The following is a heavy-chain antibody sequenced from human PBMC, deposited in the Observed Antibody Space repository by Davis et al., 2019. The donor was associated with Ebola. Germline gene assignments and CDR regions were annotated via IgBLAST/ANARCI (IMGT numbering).Heavy chain of an antibody. Sequence: ESLKISCAASGFTFSSYWMSWVRQAPGKGLEWIGSIYYSGSTYYNPSLKSRVTISVDTSKNQFSLKLSSVTAADTAVYYCARMQVDTAMVPNPNFDYWGQGTLVTVSS. J-gene: IGHJ4*02. CDR2: IYYSGST. CDR1: GFTFSSYW. D-gene: IGHD5-18*01. V-gene: IGHV4-59*08. CDR3: ARMQVDTAMVPNPNFDY.